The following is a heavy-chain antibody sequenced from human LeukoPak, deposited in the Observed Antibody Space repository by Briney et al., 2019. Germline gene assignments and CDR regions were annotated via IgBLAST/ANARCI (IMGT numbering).Heavy chain of an antibody. CDR2: ISWNSGSI. D-gene: IGHD3-10*01. Sequence: GGSLRLSCAASGFTFDDYAMHWVRQAPGKGLEWVSGISWNSGSIGYADSVKGRFTISRDNAKNSLYLQMNSLRAEDTALYYCAKDTSGRFGGPYFDYWGQGTLVTVSS. V-gene: IGHV3-9*01. CDR3: AKDTSGRFGGPYFDY. J-gene: IGHJ4*02. CDR1: GFTFDDYA.